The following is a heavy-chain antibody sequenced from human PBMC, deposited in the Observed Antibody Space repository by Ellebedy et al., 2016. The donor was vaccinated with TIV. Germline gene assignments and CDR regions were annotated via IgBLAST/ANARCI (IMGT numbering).Heavy chain of an antibody. CDR3: ARSRYPGARSAFDS. D-gene: IGHD3-9*01. J-gene: IGHJ4*02. V-gene: IGHV3-33*01. CDR1: GFTLSNYD. Sequence: GESLKISCAASGFTLSNYDMHWVRQAPGKGLEWVAVVWYDGINKYYVDSVKGRFSISRDNSKNTLFLQMNSLRVEDTAVYYCARSRYPGARSAFDSWGQGTLVTVSS. CDR2: VWYDGINK.